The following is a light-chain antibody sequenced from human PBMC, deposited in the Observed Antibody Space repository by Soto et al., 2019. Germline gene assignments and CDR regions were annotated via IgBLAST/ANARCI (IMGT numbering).Light chain of an antibody. CDR3: SSYTGSSTYGV. J-gene: IGLJ2*01. CDR1: SSDVGGYNY. V-gene: IGLV2-14*01. CDR2: DVS. Sequence: QSVLTQPASVSGSPGQSITISCTGTSSDVGGYNYVSWYQQHPGKAPKLMIYDVSNRPSGVSNRFSGSKSGNTASLTISGLQAEDEAAYYCSSYTGSSTYGVFGGGTKVTVL.